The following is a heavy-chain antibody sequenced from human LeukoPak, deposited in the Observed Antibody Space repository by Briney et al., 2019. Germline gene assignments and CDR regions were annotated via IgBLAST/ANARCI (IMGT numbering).Heavy chain of an antibody. D-gene: IGHD3-16*01. J-gene: IGHJ4*01. CDR2: IYHRGRA. CDR3: ARESPSDLGGSNDFDS. V-gene: IGHV4-38-2*02. CDR1: GFSISRGYY. Sequence: SETLSPTCTVSGFSISRGYYWGWIRQPPGKGLEWIASIYHRGRAYYNPSLKSRVTISVDTSKNQFSLKLSSVTAADTAVYYCARESPSDLGGSNDFDSWGHGTLVTVSS.